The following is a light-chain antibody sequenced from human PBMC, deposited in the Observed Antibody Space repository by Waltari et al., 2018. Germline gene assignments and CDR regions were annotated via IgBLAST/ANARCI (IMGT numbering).Light chain of an antibody. CDR2: EVS. CDR3: CSYAGSDTFVV. Sequence: QSALTQPASVSGSPGQSITISCTGTSSDVGSYNLVSWYQQHPAKAPKLMMYEVSNRPSGVADRFSGSKSGNAASLTISGLQAEDEADYYCCSYAGSDTFVVLGGGTKLTVL. J-gene: IGLJ2*01. CDR1: SSDVGSYNL. V-gene: IGLV2-23*02.